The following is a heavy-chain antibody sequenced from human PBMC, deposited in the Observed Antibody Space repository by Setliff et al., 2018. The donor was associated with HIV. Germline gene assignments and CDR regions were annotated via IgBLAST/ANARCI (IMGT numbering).Heavy chain of an antibody. V-gene: IGHV4-34*01. CDR2: IHSSGNT. D-gene: IGHD3-3*01. CDR3: ARVREGFLPYDAFEI. Sequence: SETLSLTCAVYGGSLSDYYWSWIRQPPGKGLEWLGEIHSSGNTNYSPSLKGRVTISVDTPKNQYSLNLKSVTAADTAVYYCARVREGFLPYDAFEIWGQGTMVTRLL. J-gene: IGHJ3*02. CDR1: GGSLSDYY.